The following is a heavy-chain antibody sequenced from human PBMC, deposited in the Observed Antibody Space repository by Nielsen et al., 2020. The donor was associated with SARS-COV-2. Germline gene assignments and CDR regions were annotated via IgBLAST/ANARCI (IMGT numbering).Heavy chain of an antibody. Sequence: VRQAPGKGLEWVSSISSSSSYIYYADSVKGRFTISRDNAKNSLYLQMNSLRAEDTAVYYCARDYSSAGAFDIWGQGTMVTVSS. J-gene: IGHJ3*02. CDR3: ARDYSSAGAFDI. V-gene: IGHV3-21*01. D-gene: IGHD6-19*01. CDR2: ISSSSSYI.